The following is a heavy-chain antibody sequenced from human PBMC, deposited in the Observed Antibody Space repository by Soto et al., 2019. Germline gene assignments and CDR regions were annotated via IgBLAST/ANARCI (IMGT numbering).Heavy chain of an antibody. V-gene: IGHV3-33*01. CDR2: IWYDGSNK. J-gene: IGHJ4*02. CDR3: ARGSISGADYYDSSGYYANY. CDR1: GFTFSSYG. D-gene: IGHD3-22*01. Sequence: GGSLRLSCAASGFTFSSYGMHWVRQAPGKGLEWVAVIWYDGSNKYYADSVKGRFTISRDNSKNTLYLQMKSLRAEDTAVYYCARGSISGADYYDSSGYYANYWGQGTLVTVSS.